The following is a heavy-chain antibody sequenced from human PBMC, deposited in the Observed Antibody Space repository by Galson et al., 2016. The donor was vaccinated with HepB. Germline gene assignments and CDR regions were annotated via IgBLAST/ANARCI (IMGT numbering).Heavy chain of an antibody. CDR3: LSGWYFDT. D-gene: IGHD6-19*01. V-gene: IGHV6-1*01. CDR2: TYYRSKWYN. Sequence: CAISGDSVSSTSAAWNWVRQSPSRGPEWLGRTYYRSKWYNDYAASVRSRITINPDTSRNQFSLQLNSVTPEDTAVYYCLSGWYFDTWGQGTQVTVSS. J-gene: IGHJ4*02. CDR1: GDSVSSTSAA.